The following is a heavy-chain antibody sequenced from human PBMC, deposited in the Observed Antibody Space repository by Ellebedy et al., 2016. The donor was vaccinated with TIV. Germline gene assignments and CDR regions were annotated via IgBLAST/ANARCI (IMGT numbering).Heavy chain of an antibody. D-gene: IGHD3-22*01. V-gene: IGHV3-23*01. Sequence: GESLKISCAASGFTFSSYAMSWVRQAPGKGLEWVSAISGSGGSTYYADSVKGRFTISRDNSKNTLYLQMNSLRAEDTALYYCAKGSQLVVISLTGSGHAFDIWGQGTMVTVSS. CDR2: ISGSGGST. CDR1: GFTFSSYA. J-gene: IGHJ3*02. CDR3: AKGSQLVVISLTGSGHAFDI.